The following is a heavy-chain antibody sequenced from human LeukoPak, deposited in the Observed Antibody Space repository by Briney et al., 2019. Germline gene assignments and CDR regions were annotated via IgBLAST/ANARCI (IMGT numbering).Heavy chain of an antibody. D-gene: IGHD4-17*01. V-gene: IGHV1-2*02. CDR3: AVLTTVTTHDFDY. CDR2: INPNSGGT. J-gene: IGHJ4*02. CDR1: GYTFTVYY. Sequence: ASVTVSFKASGYTFTVYYMHWVRQAPGQGLEWMGWINPNSGGTNYAQKFQGRVTMTRDTSISTDYMEMSRLRSDDTAVYYCAVLTTVTTHDFDYWGQGTLVTVSS.